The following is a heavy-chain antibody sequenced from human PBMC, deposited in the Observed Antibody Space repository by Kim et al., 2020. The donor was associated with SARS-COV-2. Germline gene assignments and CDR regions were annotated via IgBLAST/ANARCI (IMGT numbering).Heavy chain of an antibody. Sequence: GGSLRLSCAASGFTFSRYDMHWVRQATGKGLEWVSTIGTAGDTYYPGSVKGRFTISRENAKNSLYLQMNSLRAGDTAVYYCARVRYYYGSGSYYNGDYYYSGTDVWGQGTPVTVSS. J-gene: IGHJ6*02. CDR3: ARVRYYYGSGSYYNGDYYYSGTDV. D-gene: IGHD3-10*01. CDR1: GFTFSRYD. V-gene: IGHV3-13*01. CDR2: IGTAGDT.